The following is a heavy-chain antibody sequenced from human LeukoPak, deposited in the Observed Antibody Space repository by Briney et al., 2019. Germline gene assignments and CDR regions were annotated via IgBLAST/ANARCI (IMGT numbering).Heavy chain of an antibody. CDR3: ARGLRDGMVRGVINWFDP. CDR2: IGTAGDT. J-gene: IGHJ5*02. D-gene: IGHD3-10*01. CDR1: GFTFSSYD. Sequence: GGSLRLSCAASGFTFSSYDMHWVRQATGKGLEWVSAIGTAGDTYYPGSVKGRFTISRENAKNSLYLQMNSLRAGDTAVYYCARGLRDGMVRGVINWFDPWGQGTLVTVSS. V-gene: IGHV3-13*01.